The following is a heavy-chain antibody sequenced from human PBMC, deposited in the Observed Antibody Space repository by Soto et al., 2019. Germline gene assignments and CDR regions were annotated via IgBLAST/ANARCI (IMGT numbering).Heavy chain of an antibody. Sequence: EMQLVESGGGSVQPGRSLRLSCAASGFTFDDYAMYWVRQGPGKGLEWVSGISWDSGMIGYADSVKGRFTISRDNAKTSLFLQMNSLRPEETALYYCAKARLWGGDGYNSYNYNAMDVCGQGTTVTVSS. CDR1: GFTFDDYA. D-gene: IGHD3-16*01. CDR2: ISWDSGMI. CDR3: AKARLWGGDGYNSYNYNAMDV. V-gene: IGHV3-9*01. J-gene: IGHJ6*02.